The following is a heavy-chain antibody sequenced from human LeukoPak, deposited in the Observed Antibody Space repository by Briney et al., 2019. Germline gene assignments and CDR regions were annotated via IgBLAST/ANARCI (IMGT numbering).Heavy chain of an antibody. CDR2: MNPNSGNT. CDR1: GYTFTSYD. D-gene: IGHD5-18*01. J-gene: IGHJ4*02. V-gene: IGHV1-8*01. CDR3: ARDSPVDTAMDPDY. Sequence: ASVKVSCKASGYTFTSYDINWVRQATGQGLEWMGWMNPNSGNTGYAQKFQGRVTMTRNTSISTAYMELSSLRSEDTAVYYCARDSPVDTAMDPDYWGQGTLVTVSS.